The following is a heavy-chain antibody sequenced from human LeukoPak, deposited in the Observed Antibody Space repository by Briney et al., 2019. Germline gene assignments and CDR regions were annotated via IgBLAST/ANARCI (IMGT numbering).Heavy chain of an antibody. V-gene: IGHV3-73*01. CDR1: GFTFSGSA. CDR2: IRSKANSYAT. Sequence: PGGSLRLSCAASGFTFSGSAMHWVRQASGKGLDWVGRIRSKANSYATAYAASVKGRFTISRDDSKNTAYLQMNSLKTEDTAVYYCTRGHYYDSSGYYPSDAFDIWGQGTMVTVSS. CDR3: TRGHYYDSSGYYPSDAFDI. D-gene: IGHD3-22*01. J-gene: IGHJ3*02.